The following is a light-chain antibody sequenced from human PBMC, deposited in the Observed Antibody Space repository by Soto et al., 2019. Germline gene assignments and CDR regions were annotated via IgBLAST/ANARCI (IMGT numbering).Light chain of an antibody. CDR1: QTVNTC. J-gene: IGKJ4*01. CDR3: QQYNSYSPEGLT. CDR2: DAS. V-gene: IGKV1-5*01. Sequence: DIQLTQSPSTLSASVGERVTITCLASQTVNTCLAWYQHKPGKAPKLLIYDASVLETGVPSRFSGFSSGTEFTLTISSLQPDDFATYFCQQYNSYSPEGLTFGGGTKVDIK.